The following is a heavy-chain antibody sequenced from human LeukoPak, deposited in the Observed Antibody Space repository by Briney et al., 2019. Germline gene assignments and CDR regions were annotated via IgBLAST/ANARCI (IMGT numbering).Heavy chain of an antibody. J-gene: IGHJ4*02. CDR3: ARDLGYCTNGVCHTRFDY. D-gene: IGHD2-8*01. Sequence: SGGSLRLSCVASGFTFSNYWMQWVRQVPGKGLVWVSRLNGDGTNIIYADSVKGRFTISRDNAENTLYLQMNSLRAEDTAVYYCARDLGYCTNGVCHTRFDYWGQGTLVAVSS. CDR2: LNGDGTNI. V-gene: IGHV3-74*01. CDR1: GFTFSNYW.